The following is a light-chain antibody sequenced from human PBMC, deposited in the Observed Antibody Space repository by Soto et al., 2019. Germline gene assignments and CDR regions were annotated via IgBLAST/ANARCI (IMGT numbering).Light chain of an antibody. CDR1: SSDVGDYNF. J-gene: IGLJ1*01. Sequence: QSALTQPRSVSESPGQSVTISCTGTSSDVGDYNFVSWYQQHPDKAPKLIIYDVSKRPSGVPDRFSGSKSGYTASLTISGLQAEDEADYYCCSYAGSYSYVFGTGTKVTVL. CDR3: CSYAGSYSYV. V-gene: IGLV2-11*01. CDR2: DVS.